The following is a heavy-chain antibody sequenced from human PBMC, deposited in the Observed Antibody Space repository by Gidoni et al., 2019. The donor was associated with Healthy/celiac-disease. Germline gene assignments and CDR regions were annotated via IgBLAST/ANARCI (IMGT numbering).Heavy chain of an antibody. CDR3: ARALGTVTTTYYFDY. CDR2: ISSSSSYT. Sequence: QVQLVESGGGLVKPGGSLRLSCAASGFTFSDYYMSWIRPAPGKGLEWVSYISSSSSYTNYADSVKGRFTISRDNAKNSLYLQMNSLRAEDTAVYYCARALGTVTTTYYFDYWGQGTLVTVSS. CDR1: GFTFSDYY. D-gene: IGHD4-17*01. V-gene: IGHV3-11*06. J-gene: IGHJ4*02.